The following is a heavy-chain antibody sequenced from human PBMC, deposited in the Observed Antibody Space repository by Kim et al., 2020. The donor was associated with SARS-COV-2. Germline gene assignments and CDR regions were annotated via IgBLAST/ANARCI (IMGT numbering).Heavy chain of an antibody. D-gene: IGHD6-6*01. J-gene: IGHJ6*02. CDR2: IIPIFGTA. CDR1: GGTFSSYA. V-gene: IGHV1-69*13. CDR3: ARGGWGSSGFRPYYYYGMDV. Sequence: SVKVSCKASGGTFSSYAISWVRQAPGQGLEWMGGIIPIFGTANYAQKFQGRVTITADESTSTAYMELSSLRSEDTAVYYCARGGWGSSGFRPYYYYGMDVWGQGTTVTVSS.